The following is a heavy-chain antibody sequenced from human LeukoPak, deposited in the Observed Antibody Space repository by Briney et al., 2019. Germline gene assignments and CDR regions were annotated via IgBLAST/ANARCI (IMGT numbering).Heavy chain of an antibody. V-gene: IGHV4-34*01. Sequence: PSESLSLTCAVYGGSFSVYYCSWVRQPPGNGLEWVGEINHSGSTNYNPSLKSRVTISVDTSKNQFSLKLSSVTAADTAVYYCARDTSRYYDFWSNTLGRDAFDIWGQGTMVTVSS. D-gene: IGHD3-3*01. CDR1: GGSFSVYY. CDR3: ARDTSRYYDFWSNTLGRDAFDI. CDR2: INHSGST. J-gene: IGHJ3*02.